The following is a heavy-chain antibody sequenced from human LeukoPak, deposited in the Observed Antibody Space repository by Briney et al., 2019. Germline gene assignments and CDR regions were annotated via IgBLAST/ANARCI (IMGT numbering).Heavy chain of an antibody. CDR2: ISAYSGNT. J-gene: IGHJ4*02. CDR1: GYTFTIYG. V-gene: IGHV1-18*01. Sequence: ASVTVSCKASGYTFTIYGISWVRQAPGQGLEWMGWISAYSGNTNYAQKLQGRVTMTTDTSTSTAYMELRSLRSDDTAVYYCARSYSSSFGFDYWGQGTLVTVSS. D-gene: IGHD6-6*01. CDR3: ARSYSSSFGFDY.